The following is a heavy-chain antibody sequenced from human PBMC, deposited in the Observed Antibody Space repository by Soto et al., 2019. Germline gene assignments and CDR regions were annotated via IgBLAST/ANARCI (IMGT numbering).Heavy chain of an antibody. D-gene: IGHD6-19*01. CDR3: ARRPTPNGWYDY. CDR1: GGSISSSSYY. J-gene: IGHJ4*02. Sequence: TAETLSLTCTVSGGSISSSSYYWGWIRQPPGKGLEWIGSIYYSGSTYYNPSLKSRVTISVDTSKNQFCLKLSYVTAEDSAVYYCARRPTPNGWYDYWGQGTLVTVSS. V-gene: IGHV4-39*01. CDR2: IYYSGST.